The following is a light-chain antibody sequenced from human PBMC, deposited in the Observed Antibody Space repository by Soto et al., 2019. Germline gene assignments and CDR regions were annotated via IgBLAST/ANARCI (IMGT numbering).Light chain of an antibody. V-gene: IGLV2-14*03. CDR3: SSYASSSTYV. Sequence: QSVLTQPASVSGSPGQSITISCTGTSSDVGGYNYVSWYQQHPGKAPKLMLYDVSNRPSGFFYRFSGSKSGNSASLTISGLQAEDEADYYCSSYASSSTYVFGTGTKVTVL. CDR1: SSDVGGYNY. CDR2: DVS. J-gene: IGLJ1*01.